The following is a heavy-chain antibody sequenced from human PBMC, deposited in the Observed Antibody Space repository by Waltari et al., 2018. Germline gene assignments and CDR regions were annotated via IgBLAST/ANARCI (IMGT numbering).Heavy chain of an antibody. CDR3: ARGLSRGFWSGYLEYYFDY. D-gene: IGHD3-3*01. J-gene: IGHJ4*02. Sequence: QVQLPQCGAGLLKPYATLPLTCAVDGGSFSGYVWIWSRQPPGHGLEWIGEINHSGSTNYNPSLKSRVTISVDTSKNQFSLKLSSVTAADTAVYYCARGLSRGFWSGYLEYYFDYWGQGTLVTVSS. CDR1: GGSFSGYV. V-gene: IGHV4-34*01. CDR2: INHSGST.